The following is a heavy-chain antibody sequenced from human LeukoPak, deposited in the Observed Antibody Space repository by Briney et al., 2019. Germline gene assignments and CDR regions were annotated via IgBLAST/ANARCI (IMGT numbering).Heavy chain of an antibody. CDR3: ASTMVRGVIIR. CDR2: INHSGST. J-gene: IGHJ4*02. D-gene: IGHD3-10*01. CDR1: GGSFSGYY. Sequence: SETLSLTCAVYGGSFSGYYWSWIRQPPGKGLEWIGEINHSGSTNYNPSLKSRVTISVDTSKNQFSLKLSSVTAADTAVYYCASTMVRGVIIRWGQGTLVTVSS. V-gene: IGHV4-34*01.